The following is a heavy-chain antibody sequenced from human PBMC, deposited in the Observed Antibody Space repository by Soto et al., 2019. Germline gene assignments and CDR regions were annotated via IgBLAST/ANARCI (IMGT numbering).Heavy chain of an antibody. CDR2: ISYSGST. J-gene: IGHJ5*02. V-gene: IGHV4-39*01. Sequence: SETLSLTCAVSGGSICSGGYYWSWIRQHPGKGLEWIGSISYSGSTYYNPSLKSRVTISVDTSKNQFSLKLSSVTAADTAVYYCASMESLVPAAMGGFDPWGQGTLVTVSS. D-gene: IGHD2-2*01. CDR3: ASMESLVPAAMGGFDP. CDR1: GGSICSGGYY.